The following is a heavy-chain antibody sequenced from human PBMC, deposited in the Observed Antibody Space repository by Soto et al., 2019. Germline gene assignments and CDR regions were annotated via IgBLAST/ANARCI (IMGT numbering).Heavy chain of an antibody. CDR3: ARSYYYGSGSYLSPPQNWFDP. J-gene: IGHJ5*02. CDR1: GGSISSYY. V-gene: IGHV4-59*08. CDR2: IYYSGST. D-gene: IGHD3-10*01. Sequence: QVQLQESGPGLVKPSETLSLTCTVSGGSISSYYWSWIRQPPGKGLEWIGYIYYSGSTNYNPSLKSRVTISVDTSQTQFSLKLSSVTAADTAVYYCARSYYYGSGSYLSPPQNWFDPWGQGTLVTVSS.